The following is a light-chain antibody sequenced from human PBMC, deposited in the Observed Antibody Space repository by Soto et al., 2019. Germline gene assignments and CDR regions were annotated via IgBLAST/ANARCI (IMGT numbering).Light chain of an antibody. V-gene: IGLV2-23*01. CDR3: CSYAGRSTLV. CDR2: EGS. CDR1: SSDVGSYNL. J-gene: IGLJ3*02. Sequence: QSALTQPASVSGSRGQSITISCTGSSSDVGSYNLVSWHQQYPGKAPKLMIYEGSKRPSGVSNRFSGSKSGNTASLTISGLQAEDEADYYCCSYAGRSTLVFGGGTQLTVL.